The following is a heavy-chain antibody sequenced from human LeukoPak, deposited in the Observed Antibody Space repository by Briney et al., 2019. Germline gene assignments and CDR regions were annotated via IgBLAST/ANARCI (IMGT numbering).Heavy chain of an antibody. D-gene: IGHD5-18*01. CDR3: AKDPSGDSFGSYGMDV. CDR2: ISYDGSNK. J-gene: IGHJ6*02. Sequence: GRSLRLSCAASGFTFSSYDMHWVRQAPGKGLEWVAVISYDGSNKYYAASVKGRFTISRDNSKNTLYLQMNSRRPEDTAVYYCAKDPSGDSFGSYGMDVWGQGTLVTVSS. V-gene: IGHV3-30*18. CDR1: GFTFSSYD.